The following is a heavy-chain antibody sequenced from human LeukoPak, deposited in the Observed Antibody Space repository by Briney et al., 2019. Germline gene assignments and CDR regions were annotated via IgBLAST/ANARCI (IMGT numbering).Heavy chain of an antibody. CDR2: ISYDGSNK. D-gene: IGHD4-17*01. J-gene: IGHJ4*02. Sequence: GGSLRLSCTASGFTFSSYGMHWVRQAPGKGLEWVAVISYDGSNKYYADSVKGRFTISRDNSKNTLYLQMNSLRAEDTAVYYCASRHYDFGYYWGQGTLVTVSS. CDR3: ASRHYDFGYY. V-gene: IGHV3-30*03. CDR1: GFTFSSYG.